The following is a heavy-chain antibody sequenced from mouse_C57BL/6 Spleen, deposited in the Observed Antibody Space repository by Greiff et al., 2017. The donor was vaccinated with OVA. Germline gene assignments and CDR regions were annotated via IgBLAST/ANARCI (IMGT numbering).Heavy chain of an antibody. V-gene: IGHV5-17*01. Sequence: EVKLVESGGGLVKPGGSLKLSCAASGFTFSDYGMHWVRQAPEKGLEWVAYISSGSSTIYYADTVKGRFTISRDNAKNTLFLQMTSLRSEDTAMYYCARDLCRDDAMDYWGKGTSVTVSS. D-gene: IGHD6-5*01. CDR3: ARDLCRDDAMDY. CDR1: GFTFSDYG. J-gene: IGHJ4*01. CDR2: ISSGSSTI.